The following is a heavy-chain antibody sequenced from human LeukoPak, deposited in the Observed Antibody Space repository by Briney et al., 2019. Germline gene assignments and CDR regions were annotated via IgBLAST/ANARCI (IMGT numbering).Heavy chain of an antibody. CDR1: GGSVNSYY. J-gene: IGHJ6*03. Sequence: SETLSLTCSVSGGSVNSYYWSWIRQPPGEGLEWSGYIYYTGSTNYNPSLKSRVTMSVDTSKNQLSLKVSSVTAADTAVYYCARWYCVSNTCYHMDVWGKGTTVTVSS. CDR3: ARWYCVSNTCYHMDV. V-gene: IGHV4-59*02. CDR2: IYYTGST. D-gene: IGHD2-2*01.